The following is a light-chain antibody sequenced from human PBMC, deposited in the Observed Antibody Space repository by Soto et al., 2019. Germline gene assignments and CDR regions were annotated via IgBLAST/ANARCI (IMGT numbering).Light chain of an antibody. CDR1: QSVSSSS. CDR2: GAS. CDR3: QEYGNSPKT. J-gene: IGKJ1*01. V-gene: IGKV3-20*01. Sequence: DILVTQSPCTLSLSPGERATLSCRASQSVSSSSLAWYQQKPGQAPRLLIYGASSRATGIPDRFSGSGSGTDFTLTISRLEPEDFAMYYCQEYGNSPKTFGQGTKVDIK.